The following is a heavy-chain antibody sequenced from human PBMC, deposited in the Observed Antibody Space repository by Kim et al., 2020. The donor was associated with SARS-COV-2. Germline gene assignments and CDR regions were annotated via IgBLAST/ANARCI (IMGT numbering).Heavy chain of an antibody. CDR3: ARHGDYDYVWGSYRFPYFDY. CDR1: GGSISSSSYY. D-gene: IGHD3-16*02. J-gene: IGHJ4*02. V-gene: IGHV4-39*01. CDR2: IYYSGST. Sequence: SETLSLTCTVSGGSISSSSYYWGWIRQPPGKGLEWIGSIYYSGSTYYNPSLKSRVTISVDTSKNQFSLKLSSVTAADTAVYYCARHGDYDYVWGSYRFPYFDYWGQGTLVTVSS.